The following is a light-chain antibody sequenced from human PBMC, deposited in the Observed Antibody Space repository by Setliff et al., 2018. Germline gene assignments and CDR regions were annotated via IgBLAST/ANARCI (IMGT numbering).Light chain of an antibody. CDR2: DVN. CDR1: SSDIGAYDY. CDR3: SSYTSRTTLDV. J-gene: IGLJ1*01. Sequence: QSALAQPASVSGSPGQSITISCTGSSSDIGAYDYVSWYQQHPGKAPKLMIYDVNNRPSGVSNRFSGSKSGNTASLTISGLQAVDEADYYCSSYTSRTTLDVFGTGTKVTVL. V-gene: IGLV2-14*03.